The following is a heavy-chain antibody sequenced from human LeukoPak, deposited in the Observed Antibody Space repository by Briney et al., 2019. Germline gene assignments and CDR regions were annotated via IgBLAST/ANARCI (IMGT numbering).Heavy chain of an antibody. V-gene: IGHV4-59*11. D-gene: IGHD6-13*01. CDR2: ISHIGST. CDR3: ARETGIAAAGNVDY. CDR1: GGSMISHY. J-gene: IGHJ4*02. Sequence: SETLSLTCTASGGSMISHYWSWIRQPPGKALEWLGYISHIGSTNYSPSLKSRVTISVDTSKNQFSLKLSPVTAADTAVYYCARETGIAAAGNVDYWGQGTLVTVSS.